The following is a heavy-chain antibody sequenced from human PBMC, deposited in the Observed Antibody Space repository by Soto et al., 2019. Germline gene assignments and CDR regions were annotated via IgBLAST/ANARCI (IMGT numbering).Heavy chain of an antibody. J-gene: IGHJ3*02. CDR2: ISSGGST. CDR3: ARTLRGGNSGYAFDI. D-gene: IGHD2-21*01. Sequence: QPGGSLRLSCAASGITVSSNYMTWVRQAPGKGLEWVSLISSGGSTYYADSVKARLSISRDNSKNTLYLQMNSLRADDTAVYYCARTLRGGNSGYAFDIWGQGTMVTVSS. V-gene: IGHV3-66*01. CDR1: GITVSSNY.